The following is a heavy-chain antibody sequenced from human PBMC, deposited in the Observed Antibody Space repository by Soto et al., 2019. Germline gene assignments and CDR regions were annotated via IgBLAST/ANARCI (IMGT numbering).Heavy chain of an antibody. CDR1: GGTFSSYA. Sequence: SVKVSCKASGGTFSSYAISWVRQAPGQGLEWMGGIIPIFGTANYAQKFQGRVTITADESTSTAYMELSSLRSEDTAVYYCARGPYYYDSSGYYPIYYYYGMDVRGQGTTVTVSS. D-gene: IGHD3-22*01. V-gene: IGHV1-69*13. CDR2: IIPIFGTA. J-gene: IGHJ6*02. CDR3: ARGPYYYDSSGYYPIYYYYGMDV.